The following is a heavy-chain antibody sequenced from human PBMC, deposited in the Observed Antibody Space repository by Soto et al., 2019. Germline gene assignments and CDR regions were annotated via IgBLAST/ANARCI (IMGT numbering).Heavy chain of an antibody. CDR2: ISDGGTRT. J-gene: IGHJ4*02. D-gene: IGHD6-19*01. CDR3: AKEVAGVN. V-gene: IGHV3-23*01. CDR1: GFIFSDYA. Sequence: EVQLLESGGASVQPGGSLRLSCVASGFIFSDYAMSWVRQAPGKGLEWVSAISDGGTRTYYADSVKGRFTISRDNSKKTLFLQMSSLTVEDTAVYYCAKEVAGVNWGQGTLVSVSS.